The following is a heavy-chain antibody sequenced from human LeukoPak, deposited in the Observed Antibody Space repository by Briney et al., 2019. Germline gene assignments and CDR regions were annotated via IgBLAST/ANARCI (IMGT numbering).Heavy chain of an antibody. J-gene: IGHJ4*02. CDR3: ARGLMARGVSLDY. CDR2: IYYSGST. V-gene: IGHV4-59*01. CDR1: GGSISSYY. Sequence: PSETLSLTCTVSGGSISSYYWSWIRQPPGKGLEWIGYIYYSGSTNYNPSLKSRVTISVDTSKNQFSLKLSSVTAADTAVYYCARGLMARGVSLDYWGQGTLVTVSS. D-gene: IGHD3-10*01.